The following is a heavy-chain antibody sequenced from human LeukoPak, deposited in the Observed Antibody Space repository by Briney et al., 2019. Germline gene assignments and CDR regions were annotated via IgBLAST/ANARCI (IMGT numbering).Heavy chain of an antibody. CDR3: ARDSGITMVRGARGRWFDP. D-gene: IGHD3-10*01. CDR1: GYTFTSYT. Sequence: VKVSCKGSGYTFTSYTMNWVRQAPGQGLEWMGCIKTNTGNPTYAQGFTGRFVFSLDTSVSTAYLQISSLKAEDTAVYYCARDSGITMVRGARGRWFDPWGQGTLVTVSS. J-gene: IGHJ5*02. V-gene: IGHV7-4-1*02. CDR2: IKTNTGNP.